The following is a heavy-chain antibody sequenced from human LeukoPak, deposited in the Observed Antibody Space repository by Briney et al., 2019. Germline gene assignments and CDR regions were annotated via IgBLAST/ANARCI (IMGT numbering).Heavy chain of an antibody. J-gene: IGHJ4*02. CDR2: ISAYNGNT. Sequence: GASVKVSCKASGYTFTSYGISWVRQAPGQGLEWMGWISAYNGNTNYAQKLQGRVTMTTETSTSTAYMELRSLRSDDTAVYYCARDSPPPIAAAADFDYWGQGTLVTVSS. CDR1: GYTFTSYG. CDR3: ARDSPPPIAAAADFDY. V-gene: IGHV1-18*01. D-gene: IGHD6-13*01.